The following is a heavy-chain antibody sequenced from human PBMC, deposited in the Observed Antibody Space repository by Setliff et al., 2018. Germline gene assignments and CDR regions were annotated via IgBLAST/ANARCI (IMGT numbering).Heavy chain of an antibody. CDR2: IKRESDGGTT. D-gene: IGHD3-3*01. Sequence: GGSLRLXXAXSXXTFGNGXXXGXRXAPGKGLEGVGRIKRESDGGTTXXAAPXKGRFTISRDDSKNTLYLQMNSLKTEDTAVYYCARGVYDFRTGQADPWGQGTLVTVSS. CDR1: XXTFGNGX. V-gene: IGHV3-15*01. CDR3: ARGVYDFRTGQADP. J-gene: IGHJ5*02.